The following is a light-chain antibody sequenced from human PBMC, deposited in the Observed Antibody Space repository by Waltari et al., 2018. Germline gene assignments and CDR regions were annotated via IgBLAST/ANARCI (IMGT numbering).Light chain of an antibody. CDR2: DKN. CDR1: SLGSYY. CDR3: HARDASGVGGS. Sequence: SSELTQDPAVPVAMGQTVRITCQGDSLGSYYASWYKQRPGHAPRLVMYDKNNRPSGVPDRFSGSSSDNTASLTITGAQAEDEASYYCHARDASGVGGSFGGGTKLTVL. V-gene: IGLV3-19*01. J-gene: IGLJ2*01.